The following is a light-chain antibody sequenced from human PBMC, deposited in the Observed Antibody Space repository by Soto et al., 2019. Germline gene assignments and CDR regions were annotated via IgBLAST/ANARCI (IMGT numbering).Light chain of an antibody. CDR3: QSYDSSLSGRYV. Sequence: QSVLTQPPSVSGAPGQRVTISCTGSSSNIGAGYDVPWYQQLPGTAPKLLIYGNSNRPSGVPDRFSGSKSGTSAALAITGLQAEDEADSYCQSYDSSLSGRYVFGTGTKVTVL. CDR1: SSNIGAGYD. CDR2: GNS. V-gene: IGLV1-40*01. J-gene: IGLJ1*01.